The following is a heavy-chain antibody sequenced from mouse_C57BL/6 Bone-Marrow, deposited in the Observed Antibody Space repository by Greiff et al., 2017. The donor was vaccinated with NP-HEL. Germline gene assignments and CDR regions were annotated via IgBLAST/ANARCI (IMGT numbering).Heavy chain of an antibody. CDR2: INPSHGGT. J-gene: IGHJ2*01. CDR1: GYTFTSYW. CDR3: ARSRYDGTFDC. Sequence: VKLQQPGTELVKPGASVKLSCKASGYTFTSYWMHWVKQRPGQGLEWIGNINPSHGGTNYTEKFKSKATLTVDNSSSTAYMQLSSLTSEDSAVYYCARSRYDGTFDCWGKGTTLTVSS. V-gene: IGHV1-53*01. D-gene: IGHD1-1*01.